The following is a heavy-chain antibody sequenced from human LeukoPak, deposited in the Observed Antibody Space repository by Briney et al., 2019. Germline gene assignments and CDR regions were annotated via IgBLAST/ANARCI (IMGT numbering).Heavy chain of an antibody. CDR1: GFTFSNFG. Sequence: GGSLRLSCAASGFTFSNFGMHWVRQAPGRGLEWVTYIGNDGRNKKYADSVKGRFTISRDNSKNTLSLQLSSLRAEDTAVYYCAKDAQWLTNYYYYYMDVWGKGTTVTVSS. V-gene: IGHV3-30*02. J-gene: IGHJ6*03. D-gene: IGHD6-19*01. CDR3: AKDAQWLTNYYYYYMDV. CDR2: IGNDGRNK.